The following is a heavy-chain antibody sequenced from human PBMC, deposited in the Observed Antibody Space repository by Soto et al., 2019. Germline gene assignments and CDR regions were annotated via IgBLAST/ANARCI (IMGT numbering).Heavy chain of an antibody. CDR3: AKDQYSSSSEGFDY. V-gene: IGHV3-30*18. J-gene: IGHJ4*02. D-gene: IGHD6-6*01. Sequence: TGGSLRLSCAASGFTFSSYGMHWVRQAPGKGLEWVAVISYDGSNKYYADSVKGRFTISRDNSKNTLYLQMNSLRAEDTPVYYCAKDQYSSSSEGFDYWGQGTLVTVSS. CDR1: GFTFSSYG. CDR2: ISYDGSNK.